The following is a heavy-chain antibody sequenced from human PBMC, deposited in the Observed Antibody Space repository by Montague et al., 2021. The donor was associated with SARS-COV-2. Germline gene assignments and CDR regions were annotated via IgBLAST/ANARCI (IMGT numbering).Heavy chain of an antibody. D-gene: IGHD3-16*02. Sequence: SETLSLTCTVSGDSMRSSYWNWIRQPPGKGLEYIGYTYYSGVANYNPSLRSRVTISLDTSKNQFSLNLRSVTAADTAVYYCARSVVGGTYRSTRWFDPWGQGTLVTVSP. J-gene: IGHJ5*02. CDR3: ARSVVGGTYRSTRWFDP. CDR2: TYYSGVA. V-gene: IGHV4-59*13. CDR1: GDSMRSSY.